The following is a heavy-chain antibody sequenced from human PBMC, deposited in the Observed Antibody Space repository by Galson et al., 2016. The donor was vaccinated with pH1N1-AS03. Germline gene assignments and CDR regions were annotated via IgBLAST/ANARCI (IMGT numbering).Heavy chain of an antibody. D-gene: IGHD4/OR15-4a*01. Sequence: SGYTFTSYYIHWVRQAPGQGREWMGIINPSDGNTNYAQRFQGRVTMTRDTSTSTAYMELSSLRSDDTAVYNRARVSAGLTGYYYAMDVWGQGTTVTVSS. V-gene: IGHV1-46*01. CDR2: INPSDGNT. CDR1: GYTFTSYY. CDR3: ARVSAGLTGYYYAMDV. J-gene: IGHJ6*02.